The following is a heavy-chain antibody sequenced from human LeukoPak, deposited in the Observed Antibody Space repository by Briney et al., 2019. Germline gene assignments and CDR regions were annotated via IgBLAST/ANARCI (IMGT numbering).Heavy chain of an antibody. Sequence: SETLSLTCAVYGGSFSGYYWSWIRQPPGKGLEWIGEINHSGSTNYNPSLKSRVTISVDTSKNQFSQKLSSVTAADTAVYYCARVPYYYMDVWGKGTTVTVSS. CDR1: GGSFSGYY. J-gene: IGHJ6*03. V-gene: IGHV4-34*01. CDR3: ARVPYYYMDV. CDR2: INHSGST.